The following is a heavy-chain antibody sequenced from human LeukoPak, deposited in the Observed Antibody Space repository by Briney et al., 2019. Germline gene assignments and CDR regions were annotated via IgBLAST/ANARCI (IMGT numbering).Heavy chain of an antibody. V-gene: IGHV3-15*01. CDR3: ARDLGIQADVPKGLYCTNGVCPLDY. CDR1: GFTFRDAW. CDR2: IRSRSDGGTA. Sequence: GGSLRLSCAASGFTFRDAWMTWVRQAPGKGLEWVGRIRSRSDGGTADYATAVKGRFTISRDNAKNSLYLQMNSLRAEDTAVYYCARDLGIQADVPKGLYCTNGVCPLDYWGQGTLVTVSS. D-gene: IGHD2-8*01. J-gene: IGHJ4*02.